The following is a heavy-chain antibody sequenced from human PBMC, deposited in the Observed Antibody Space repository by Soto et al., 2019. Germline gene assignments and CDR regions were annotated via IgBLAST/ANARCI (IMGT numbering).Heavy chain of an antibody. CDR2: IKEDGREK. CDR3: ARRGYSSGSYYFDY. V-gene: IGHV3-7*05. CDR1: GFTFSRYW. J-gene: IGHJ4*02. D-gene: IGHD6-19*01. Sequence: GGSLRLSCAASGFTFSRYWMSWVRQAPGKGLEWVANIKEDGREKFYVDSVKGRFTISRDSAKNSLYLQMNSLRAEDTAVYYCARRGYSSGSYYFDYWGQGTLVTVSS.